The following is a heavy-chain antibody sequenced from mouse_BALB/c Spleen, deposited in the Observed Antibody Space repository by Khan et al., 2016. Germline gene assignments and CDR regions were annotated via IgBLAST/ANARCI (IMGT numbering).Heavy chain of an antibody. CDR3: ASGYDLPWFAY. Sequence: VQLQQSGPELVKPGASVKVFCKASGYAFTSYNMYWVKQSHGKSLEWIGYIDPYNGGTSYNQKFKGKATLTVDKSSSTAYMHLNSLTSEDSAVYYCASGYDLPWFAYWGQGTLVTVSA. J-gene: IGHJ3*01. CDR1: GYAFTSYN. V-gene: IGHV1S135*01. D-gene: IGHD2-2*01. CDR2: IDPYNGGT.